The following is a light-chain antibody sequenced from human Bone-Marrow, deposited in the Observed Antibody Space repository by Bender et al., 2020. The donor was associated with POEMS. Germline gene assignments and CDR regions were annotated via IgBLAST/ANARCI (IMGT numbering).Light chain of an antibody. CDR2: RDS. Sequence: SYELTQPPSVSVSPGQTARITCSGDALPKQYAFWYQQTPGQAPVLVIYRDSERPSGIPERFSGSTSGTTVTLTITGVRAEDEADYYCQSADSSGTYRVFGGGTKLTVL. J-gene: IGLJ3*02. V-gene: IGLV3-25*03. CDR3: QSADSSGTYRV. CDR1: ALPKQY.